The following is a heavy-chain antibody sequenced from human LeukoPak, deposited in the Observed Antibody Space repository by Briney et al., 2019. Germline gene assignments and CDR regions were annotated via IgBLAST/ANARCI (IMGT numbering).Heavy chain of an antibody. CDR3: ARPDEQQLVRDAFDI. Sequence: GGSLRLSCAASGFTFRSHWMHWVRQAPGKGLEWVSSISSSSSYIYYADSVKGRFTISRDNAKNSLYLQMNSLRAEDTAVYYCARPDEQQLVRDAFDIWGQGTMVTVSS. V-gene: IGHV3-21*01. CDR2: ISSSSSYI. CDR1: GFTFRSHW. J-gene: IGHJ3*02. D-gene: IGHD6-13*01.